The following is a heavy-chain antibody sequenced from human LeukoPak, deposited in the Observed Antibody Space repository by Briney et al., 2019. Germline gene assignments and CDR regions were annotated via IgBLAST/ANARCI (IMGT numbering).Heavy chain of an antibody. D-gene: IGHD1-26*01. CDR1: GGSISSSTYY. V-gene: IGHV4-39*07. CDR3: ARLSIVGAQYNWFDS. CDR2: IYYSGST. J-gene: IGHJ5*01. Sequence: SETLSLTCTVSGGSISSSTYYWGWIRQPPGKGLEWIGSIYYSGSTYYNASLKSRVTISVDKSKNQFSLKLSSVTAADTAVYYCARLSIVGAQYNWFDSWGQGTLVTVSS.